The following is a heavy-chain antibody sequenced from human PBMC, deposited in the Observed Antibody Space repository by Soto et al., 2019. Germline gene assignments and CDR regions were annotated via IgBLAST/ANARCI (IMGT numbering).Heavy chain of an antibody. CDR3: ARGKRRAVAEKGVYFGLDV. J-gene: IGHJ6*02. CDR1: GFTVSRNY. D-gene: IGHD6-19*01. CDR2: SYSGGST. Sequence: EVQLVETGGALIQPGGSLRLSCAASGFTVSRNYINWVRQAPGRGLEWVSVSYSGGSTYYADSVRGRFTISRDNSDNMLYLHMTSLRAEDTAKYYCARGKRRAVAEKGVYFGLDVWGQGTTVTVSS. V-gene: IGHV3-53*02.